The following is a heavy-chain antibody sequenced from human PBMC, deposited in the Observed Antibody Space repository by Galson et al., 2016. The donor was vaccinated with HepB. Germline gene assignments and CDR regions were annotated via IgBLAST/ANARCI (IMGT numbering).Heavy chain of an antibody. CDR1: GFTFSSYS. Sequence: SLRLSCAASGFTFSSYSMNWVRQAPGKGLEWVSSISSSSRYIYYADSVKGRFTISRDNAKNSLHLQMNSLRAEDTAVYYCARVDFCSGSYTCWFDPWGQGISVTVSS. V-gene: IGHV3-21*01. J-gene: IGHJ5*02. CDR2: ISSSSRYI. D-gene: IGHD3-3*01. CDR3: ARVDFCSGSYTCWFDP.